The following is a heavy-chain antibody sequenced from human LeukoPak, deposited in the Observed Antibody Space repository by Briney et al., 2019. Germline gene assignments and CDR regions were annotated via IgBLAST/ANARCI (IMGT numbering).Heavy chain of an antibody. V-gene: IGHV3-74*01. Sequence: GGSLRLSCAASGFTFSNYWMHWVRQAPGKGVVWVSRINSDGGTTTYADSVKGRFTISRDNAKNTLYLQMNSLRAEDTAVYYCARERVAGNWFDPWGQGTLVTVSS. CDR1: GFTFSNYW. CDR3: ARERVAGNWFDP. J-gene: IGHJ5*02. D-gene: IGHD3-3*01. CDR2: INSDGGTT.